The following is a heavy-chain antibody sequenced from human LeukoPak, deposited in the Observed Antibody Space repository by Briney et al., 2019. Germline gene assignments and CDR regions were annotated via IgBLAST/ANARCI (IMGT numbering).Heavy chain of an antibody. J-gene: IGHJ5*02. CDR2: IKHDGSEK. Sequence: GGSLRLSCAASGFTFSTYWMNWVRQAPEKGLEWVANIKHDGSEKYYVDSVKGRFTISRDNAKSSLYLQLNSLRAEDTAVYYCARLGIVGNWFDPWGQGTLVTVSS. CDR3: ARLGIVGNWFDP. CDR1: GFTFSTYW. D-gene: IGHD3-22*01. V-gene: IGHV3-7*05.